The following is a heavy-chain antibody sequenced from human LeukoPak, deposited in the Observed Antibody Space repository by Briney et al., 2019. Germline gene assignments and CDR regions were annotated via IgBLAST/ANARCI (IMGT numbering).Heavy chain of an antibody. J-gene: IGHJ4*02. V-gene: IGHV1-69*04. Sequence: SSVNVSCKASGGTFSSYAISWVRQAPGQGLEWMGRIIPILGIANYAQKFQGRVTITADKSTSTAYMELSSLRSEDTAVYYCARGYYYGSSGYFEFDYWGQGTLVTVSS. CDR2: IIPILGIA. CDR3: ARGYYYGSSGYFEFDY. D-gene: IGHD3-22*01. CDR1: GGTFSSYA.